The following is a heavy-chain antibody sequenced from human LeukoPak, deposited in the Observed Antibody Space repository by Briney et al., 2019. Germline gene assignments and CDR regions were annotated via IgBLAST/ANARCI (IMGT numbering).Heavy chain of an antibody. J-gene: IGHJ4*02. CDR2: IRYDASNK. Sequence: GGSLRLSCEASRFTFSSYAMHWVRQAPGKGLEWVAFIRYDASNKYYADSVKGRFTISRDNSKNTLYLQMNSLRAEDTAVYYCAKARTRGYSYGSFDYWGQGTLVTVSS. CDR1: RFTFSSYA. V-gene: IGHV3-30*02. CDR3: AKARTRGYSYGSFDY. D-gene: IGHD5-18*01.